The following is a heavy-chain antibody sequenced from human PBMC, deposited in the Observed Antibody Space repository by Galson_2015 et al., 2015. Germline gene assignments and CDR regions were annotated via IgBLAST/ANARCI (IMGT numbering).Heavy chain of an antibody. J-gene: IGHJ4*02. D-gene: IGHD3-10*01. V-gene: IGHV3-11*05. Sequence: SLRLSCAASGFTFSDYYMSWIRQAPGKGLEWISYISVGSTYTRSADSLRGRFTVSRDDATNSFYLHMNSLRDDDTAMYYCARGLGSWFGELLPANDYWGQGTLVTVSS. CDR1: GFTFSDYY. CDR3: ARGLGSWFGELLPANDY. CDR2: ISVGSTYT.